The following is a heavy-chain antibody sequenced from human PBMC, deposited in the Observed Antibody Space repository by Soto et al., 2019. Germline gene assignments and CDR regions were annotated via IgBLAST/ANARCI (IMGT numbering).Heavy chain of an antibody. CDR1: GFTFSSYA. D-gene: IGHD6-6*01. Sequence: GGSLRLSCAASGFTFSSYAMSWVRQAPGKGLEWVSAISGSGGSTYYADSVKGRFTISRDNSKNTLYLQMNSLRAEDTAVYYCAGGSSSSSYYYYGMDVWGQGTTVTVSS. CDR3: AGGSSSSSYYYYGMDV. J-gene: IGHJ6*02. CDR2: ISGSGGST. V-gene: IGHV3-23*01.